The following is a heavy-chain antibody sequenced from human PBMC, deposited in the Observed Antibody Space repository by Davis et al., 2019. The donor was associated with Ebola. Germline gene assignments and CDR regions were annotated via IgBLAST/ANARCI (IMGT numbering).Heavy chain of an antibody. J-gene: IGHJ5*02. CDR2: IYYSGST. V-gene: IGHV4-39*01. CDR3: ARHVTTVTYNWFDP. CDR1: GGSISSSSYY. Sequence: SETLSLTCTVSGGSISSSSYYWGWIRQPPGKGLEWIGSIYYSGSTYYNPSLKSRVTISVDTSKNQFSLKLSSVTAADTAVYYCARHVTTVTYNWFDPWGQGTLVTVSS. D-gene: IGHD4-17*01.